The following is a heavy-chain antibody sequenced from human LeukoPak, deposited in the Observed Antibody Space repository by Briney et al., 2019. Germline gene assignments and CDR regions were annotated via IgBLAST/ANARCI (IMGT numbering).Heavy chain of an antibody. CDR3: ARRYYYDSSGKKYYYFDY. CDR1: GGSISSYY. D-gene: IGHD3-22*01. Sequence: SETLSLTCTVSGGSISSYYWSWIRQPPGKGLEWIGYIYYSGSTNYNPSLKSRVTISVDTSKNQFSLKLSSVTAADTAVYYCARRYYYDSSGKKYYYFDYWGQGTLVTVS. J-gene: IGHJ4*02. V-gene: IGHV4-59*08. CDR2: IYYSGST.